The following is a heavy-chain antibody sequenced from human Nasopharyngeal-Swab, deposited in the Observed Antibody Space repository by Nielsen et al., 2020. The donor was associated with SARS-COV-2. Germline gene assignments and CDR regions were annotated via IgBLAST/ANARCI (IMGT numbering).Heavy chain of an antibody. D-gene: IGHD3-10*01. CDR2: INPSGGST. J-gene: IGHJ6*02. CDR3: AREKGYQVLLDYYYHGLDV. V-gene: IGHV1-46*01. CDR1: GYTFTSYY. Sequence: ASVKVSCKASGYTFTSYYMHWVRQAPGQGLEWMGIINPSGGSTSYAQKFQGRVTMTRDTSTSTVYMELSSLRSEDTAVYYCAREKGYQVLLDYYYHGLDVWGHGTAVTVSS.